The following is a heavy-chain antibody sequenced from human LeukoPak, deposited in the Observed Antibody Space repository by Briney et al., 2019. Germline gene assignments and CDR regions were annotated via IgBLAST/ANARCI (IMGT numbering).Heavy chain of an antibody. CDR3: AKSYLQIVTLTALYFDS. Sequence: GGSLRLSCAASGFSFSNYAMNWVRQAPGKGLEWVSTSGTGGNTYYTDSVKGRFSISRDNSKNTLYLQMNSLRAEDTAIYYCAKSYLQIVTLTALYFDSWGQGALDTVSS. D-gene: IGHD2-21*02. J-gene: IGHJ4*02. V-gene: IGHV3-23*01. CDR1: GFSFSNYA. CDR2: SGTGGNT.